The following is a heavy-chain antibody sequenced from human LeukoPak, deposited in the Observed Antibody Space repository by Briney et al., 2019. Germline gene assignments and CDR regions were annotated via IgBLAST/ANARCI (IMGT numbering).Heavy chain of an antibody. Sequence: GGSLRLSCAASGFTFSSYSMNWVRQAPGKGLEWVSSISSSSSYIYYADSVKGRFTTSRDNAKNSLYLQMDSLRAEDTAVYYCARAYGDYLYFDYWGQGTLVTVSS. CDR2: ISSSSSYI. V-gene: IGHV3-21*01. CDR1: GFTFSSYS. D-gene: IGHD4-17*01. CDR3: ARAYGDYLYFDY. J-gene: IGHJ4*02.